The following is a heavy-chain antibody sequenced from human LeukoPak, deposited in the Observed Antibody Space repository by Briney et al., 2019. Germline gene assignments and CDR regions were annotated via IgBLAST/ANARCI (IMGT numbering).Heavy chain of an antibody. CDR1: GFTFSNFW. CDR2: IKPDGTDK. Sequence: GASLRLSCAGSGFTFSNFWMNWVRQTPGKGLEWLANIKPDGTDKVYIGSVKGRFTISRDNAKNSVYLQLNSLRVEDTGVYYCSGRSDSHSIYWGQGTLVTVSS. CDR3: SGRSDSHSIY. V-gene: IGHV3-7*01. D-gene: IGHD4-11*01. J-gene: IGHJ4*02.